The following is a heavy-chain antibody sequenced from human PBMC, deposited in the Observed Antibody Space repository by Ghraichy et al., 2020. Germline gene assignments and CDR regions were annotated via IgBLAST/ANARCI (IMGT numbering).Heavy chain of an antibody. Sequence: SETLSLTCTVSGGSISSYYWSWIRQPPGKGLEWIGYIYYSGSTNYNPSLKSRVTISVDTSKNQFSLKLSSVTAADTAVYYCARDKGDFPPGMFDYWGQGTLVTVSS. D-gene: IGHD1-1*01. V-gene: IGHV4-59*01. CDR3: ARDKGDFPPGMFDY. CDR1: GGSISSYY. CDR2: IYYSGST. J-gene: IGHJ4*02.